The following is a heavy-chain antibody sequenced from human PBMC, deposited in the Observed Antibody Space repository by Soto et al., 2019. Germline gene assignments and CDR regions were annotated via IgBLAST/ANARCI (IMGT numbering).Heavy chain of an antibody. CDR3: AKSFMTAKEV. D-gene: IGHD2-21*02. Sequence: PGGSLRLSCTASGFNFRSYGMSWVRQAPGKGLEWVSGITESGGNTYYTDSVKGRFTISRDNSKNTLYLQMSGLRVEDTAVFHWAKSFMTAKEVWGQGTTVTVSS. V-gene: IGHV3-23*01. J-gene: IGHJ6*02. CDR1: GFNFRSYG. CDR2: ITESGGNT.